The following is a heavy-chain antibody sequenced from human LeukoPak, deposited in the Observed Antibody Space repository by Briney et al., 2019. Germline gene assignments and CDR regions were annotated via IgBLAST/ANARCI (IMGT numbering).Heavy chain of an antibody. CDR2: ISGSGGST. CDR1: GFTFSSYA. D-gene: IGHD2-15*01. Sequence: PGGSLRLSCAASGFTFSSYAMSWVRQAPGKGLEWVSAISGSGGSTYYADSVKGRLTISRDNSKNTLYLQMNSLRAEDTAVYYCAKGGSGLSDYYYYYYMDVWGKGTTVTVSS. V-gene: IGHV3-23*01. CDR3: AKGGSGLSDYYYYYYMDV. J-gene: IGHJ6*03.